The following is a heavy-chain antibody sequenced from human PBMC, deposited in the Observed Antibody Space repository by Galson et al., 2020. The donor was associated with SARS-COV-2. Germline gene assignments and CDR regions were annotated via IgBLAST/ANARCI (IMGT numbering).Heavy chain of an antibody. V-gene: IGHV4-59*01. Sequence: SETLSLTCTVSGGSISSYYWSWIQQPPGKGLEWIGYIYYSGSTNYNPSLKSRVTISVDTSKNQFSLKLSSVTAADTAVYYCARAPPHYGDFYYWYFDLWGRGTLVTVSS. CDR2: IYYSGST. CDR3: ARAPPHYGDFYYWYFDL. CDR1: GGSISSYY. D-gene: IGHD4-17*01. J-gene: IGHJ2*01.